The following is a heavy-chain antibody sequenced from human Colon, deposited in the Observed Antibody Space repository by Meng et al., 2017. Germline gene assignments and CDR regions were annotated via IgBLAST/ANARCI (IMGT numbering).Heavy chain of an antibody. CDR3: ARGRYSGYLP. J-gene: IGHJ5*02. D-gene: IGHD5-12*01. CDR1: VGSLSGYS. V-gene: IGHV4-34*01. Sequence: QVQLQQWGAGLLRPPKTRSLTCAVYVGSLSGYSWSWIRQPPGKGLEWIGEINHSGSTNYNPSLKSRVTISVDTSKNQFSLKLSSVTAADTAVYYCARGRYSGYLPWGQGTLVTVSS. CDR2: INHSGST.